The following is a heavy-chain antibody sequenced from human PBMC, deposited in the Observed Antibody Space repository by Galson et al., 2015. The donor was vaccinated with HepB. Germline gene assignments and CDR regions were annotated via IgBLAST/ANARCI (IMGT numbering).Heavy chain of an antibody. J-gene: IGHJ6*02. CDR3: SRGRFATDV. V-gene: IGHV3-48*01. CDR1: EFTFSTYY. D-gene: IGHD2-15*01. CDR2: ISTSSKTI. Sequence: SLRLSCAASEFTFSTYYMNWVRQAPGKGLEWVSSISTSSKTIYYTDSVKGRFTISRENAKSSLYLQMNSLRAEDTAVYYCSRGRFATDVWGQGTTVTVSS.